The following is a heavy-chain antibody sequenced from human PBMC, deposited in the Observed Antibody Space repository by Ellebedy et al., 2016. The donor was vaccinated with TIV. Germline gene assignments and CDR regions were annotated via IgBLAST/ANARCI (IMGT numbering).Heavy chain of an antibody. CDR2: ISSSSSYI. CDR1: GFTFSSYS. CDR3: ASQRAGY. V-gene: IGHV3-21*01. Sequence: GESLKISXAASGFTFSSYSMNWVRQAPGKGLEWVSSISSSSSYIYYADSVKGRFTISRDNSKNTLYLQMNSLRAEDTAVYYCASQRAGYWGQGTLVTVSS. J-gene: IGHJ4*02.